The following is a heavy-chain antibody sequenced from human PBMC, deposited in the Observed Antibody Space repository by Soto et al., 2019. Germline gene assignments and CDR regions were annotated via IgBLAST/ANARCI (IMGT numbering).Heavy chain of an antibody. J-gene: IGHJ6*03. CDR2: IYYSGST. D-gene: IGHD3-16*02. CDR1: GVSISSGGYY. V-gene: IGHV4-31*03. Sequence: PSETLSLTCTVSGVSISSGGYYWSWIRQHPGKGLEWIGYIYYSGSTYYNPSLKSRVTISVDTSKNQFSLKLSSVTAADTAVYYCATWGSYRYIYYYYYYMDVWGKGTTVTVSS. CDR3: ATWGSYRYIYYYYYYMDV.